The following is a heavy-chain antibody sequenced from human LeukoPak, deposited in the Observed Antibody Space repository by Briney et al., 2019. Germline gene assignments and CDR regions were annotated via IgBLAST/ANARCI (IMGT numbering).Heavy chain of an antibody. V-gene: IGHV1-69*13. Sequence: GASVKVSCKASGGTFSSYAISWVRQAPGQGLEWMGGIIPIFGTASYAQKFQGRVTITADESTSTAYMELSSLRSEDTAVYYCARAMVRGVINSPYFGYWGQGTLVTVSS. D-gene: IGHD3-10*01. CDR1: GGTFSSYA. J-gene: IGHJ4*02. CDR2: IIPIFGTA. CDR3: ARAMVRGVINSPYFGY.